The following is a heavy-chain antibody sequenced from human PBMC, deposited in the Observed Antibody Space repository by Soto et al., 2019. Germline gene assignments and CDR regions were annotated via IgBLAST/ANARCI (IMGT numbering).Heavy chain of an antibody. CDR3: ARQLVAAESSGYYDY. CDR2: VHYTGST. V-gene: IGHV4-39*01. J-gene: IGHJ4*02. D-gene: IGHD2-15*01. CDR1: DGSISRSTFY. Sequence: SETLSLTCTVSDGSISRSTFYWGWIRQPPGKGLEWIGSVHYTGSTYYNPSLKSRVTMSVDSSKNHLSLKVSSVTAADTAVYYCARQLVAAESSGYYDYWGQGALVTVSS.